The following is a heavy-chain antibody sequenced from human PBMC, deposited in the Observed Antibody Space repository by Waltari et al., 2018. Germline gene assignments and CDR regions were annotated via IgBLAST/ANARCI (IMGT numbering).Heavy chain of an antibody. Sequence: QVQLVQSGAEVKKPGASVKVSCTASGSTCTNYDINWVRQATGQGLEWMGWMNPNSGNTGYAQKFQGRVTMTRNTSISTAYMELSSLRSEDTAVYYCARSPSEWELPLNWGQGTLVTVSS. D-gene: IGHD1-26*01. J-gene: IGHJ4*02. CDR2: MNPNSGNT. CDR3: ARSPSEWELPLN. V-gene: IGHV1-8*01. CDR1: GSTCTNYD.